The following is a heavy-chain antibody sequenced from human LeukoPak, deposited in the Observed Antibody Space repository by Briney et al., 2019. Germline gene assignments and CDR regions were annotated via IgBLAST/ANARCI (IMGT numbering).Heavy chain of an antibody. CDR3: ARAGFGELLSAFDY. V-gene: IGHV1-18*01. CDR1: GYTFTSYG. D-gene: IGHD3-10*01. Sequence: GASVKVSCKASGYTFTSYGISWVRQAPGQGLEWMGWISAYNGNTNYAQKLQGRVTMTTDTSTSTAYMELSSLRSEDTAVYYCARAGFGELLSAFDYWGQGTLVTVSS. CDR2: ISAYNGNT. J-gene: IGHJ4*02.